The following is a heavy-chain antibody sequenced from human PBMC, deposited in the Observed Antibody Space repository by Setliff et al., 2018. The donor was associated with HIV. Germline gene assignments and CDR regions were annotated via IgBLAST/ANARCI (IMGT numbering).Heavy chain of an antibody. CDR3: ARDYYGSSGYPIATYYFDY. J-gene: IGHJ4*02. D-gene: IGHD3-22*01. CDR1: GYTFTSYA. CDR2: INPNSGGT. Sequence: ASVKVSCKASGYTFTSYAMHWVRQASGQRLEWMGWINPNSGGTNFAQKFQGWVTMTRDTSISTAYMELSRLRSDDTAVYYCARDYYGSSGYPIATYYFDYWGQGTLVTVSS. V-gene: IGHV1-2*04.